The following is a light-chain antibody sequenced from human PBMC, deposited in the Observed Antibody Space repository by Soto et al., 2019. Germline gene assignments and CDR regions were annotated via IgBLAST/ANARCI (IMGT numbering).Light chain of an antibody. V-gene: IGKV2-28*01. J-gene: IGKJ1*01. CDR2: LGS. CDR3: MQALETQWT. Sequence: DIVMTQSPLSLSFIPGEPASISCRSSQGLLWINGHHYVDRYLQKPGQSPQLLISLGSNRASGVPDRLSGSGSGTDFTLMISRVEAEDAGIYYCMQALETQWTFGQRTKVQI. CDR1: QGLLWINGHHY.